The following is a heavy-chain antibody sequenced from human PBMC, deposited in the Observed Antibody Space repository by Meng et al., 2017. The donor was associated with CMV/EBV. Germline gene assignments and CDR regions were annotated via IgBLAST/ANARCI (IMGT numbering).Heavy chain of an antibody. CDR1: GFTFSLYT. Sequence: GESLKISCAASGFTFSLYTMNWVRQAPGKGLEWVSSISSSSTDIKYTDSVKGRFSVSRDNARNSLDLQLSSLRIDDTAVYYCASELGGGSNDAFDIWGQGTMVTVSS. J-gene: IGHJ3*02. CDR2: ISSSSTDI. CDR3: ASELGGGSNDAFDI. D-gene: IGHD2-15*01. V-gene: IGHV3-21*01.